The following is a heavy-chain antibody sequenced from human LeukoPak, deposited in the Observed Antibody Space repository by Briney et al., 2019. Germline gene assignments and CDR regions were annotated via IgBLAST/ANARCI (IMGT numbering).Heavy chain of an antibody. CDR2: ISSSSSTI. D-gene: IGHD3-16*02. CDR1: GFTFSSYS. CDR3: ARDSTTFGGVIVKFDY. Sequence: GGSLRLSCAASGFTFSSYSMNWVRQAPGKGLEWVPYISSSSSTIYYADSVKGRFTISRDNAKNSLYLQMNSLRAEDTAVYYCARDSTTFGGVIVKFDYWGQGTLVTVSS. V-gene: IGHV3-48*01. J-gene: IGHJ4*02.